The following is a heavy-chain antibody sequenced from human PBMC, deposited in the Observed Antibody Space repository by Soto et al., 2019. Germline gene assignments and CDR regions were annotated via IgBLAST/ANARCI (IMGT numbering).Heavy chain of an antibody. CDR3: AATTSWFDP. V-gene: IGHV4-61*01. J-gene: IGHJ5*02. CDR1: GGSVSSGSYY. CDR2: IYYSGST. D-gene: IGHD4-17*01. Sequence: TSETLSLTCTVSGGSVSSGSYYWSWIRQPPGKGLEWIGYIYYSGSTNYNPSLKSRVTISVDTSKNQFSLKLSSVTAADTAVYYCAATTSWFDPWGQGTLVTVSS.